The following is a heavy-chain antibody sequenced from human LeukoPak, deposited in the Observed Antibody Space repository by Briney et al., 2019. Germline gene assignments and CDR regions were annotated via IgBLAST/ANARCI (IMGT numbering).Heavy chain of an antibody. CDR1: GFTFSSYE. CDR3: ARDRSRTYYYGSGTLDP. Sequence: GGSLRLSCAASGFTFSSYEMNWVRQAPGKGLEWVSYISSSSNYINYADSVKGRFSISRDNAKNSLFLQMNSLRAEDTAVYYCARDRSRTYYYGSGTLDPWGQGTLVTVSS. D-gene: IGHD3-10*01. V-gene: IGHV3-21*01. J-gene: IGHJ5*02. CDR2: ISSSSNYI.